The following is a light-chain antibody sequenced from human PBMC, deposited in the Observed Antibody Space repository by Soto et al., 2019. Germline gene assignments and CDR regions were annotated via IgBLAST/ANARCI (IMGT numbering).Light chain of an antibody. V-gene: IGKV3-20*01. J-gene: IGKJ1*01. CDR2: DAS. CDR3: LQYGSSPRT. CDR1: QSVSSRS. Sequence: EIVLSQSPGTLSLSPGERASLSCSASQSVSSRSLAWYQQKPGQAPRLLIFDASSRATGIPDRFSGSGSGTDFTLTISRLEPEDFAVYYCLQYGSSPRTFGQGTKVDIK.